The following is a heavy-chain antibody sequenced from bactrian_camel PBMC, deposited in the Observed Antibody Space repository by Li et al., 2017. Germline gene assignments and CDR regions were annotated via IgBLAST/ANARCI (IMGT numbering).Heavy chain of an antibody. D-gene: IGHD6*01. V-gene: IGHV3S54*01. CDR2: IYNARGST. CDR3: AADQIVSRPLVPDEYNY. Sequence: HVQLVESGGGSVQAGGSLKLSCATSGYIPGSHCMAWFRQPPGQEREGVAVIYNARGSTYYADSIKGRFTISQDRDKKTLYLDMNRLGSADTAMYYCAADQIVSRPLVPDEYNYWGQGTQVTVS. J-gene: IGHJ4*01. CDR1: GYIPGSHC.